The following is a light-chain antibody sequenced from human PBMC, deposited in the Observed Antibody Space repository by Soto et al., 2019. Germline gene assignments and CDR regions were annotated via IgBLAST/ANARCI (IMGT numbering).Light chain of an antibody. CDR1: QGISRW. CDR3: QQANSFPLS. CDR2: SAS. J-gene: IGKJ3*01. V-gene: IGKV1-12*01. Sequence: DIQMTQLPSSMSASVGDRVTITCRASQGISRWLAWYHQKPGKAPNLLIYSASTLNSGVPSRFSGSGSGTDFPLTISSLEHEDFGNYYCQQANSFPLSFGPGTKVDMK.